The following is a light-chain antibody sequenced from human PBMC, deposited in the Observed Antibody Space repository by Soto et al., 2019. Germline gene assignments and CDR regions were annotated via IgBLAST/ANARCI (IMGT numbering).Light chain of an antibody. J-gene: IGLJ3*02. V-gene: IGLV1-40*01. Sequence: QSVLTQPPSVSGAPGQRVTFSCTGGTSNIGAGYDVHWYQQLPGTAPKLLMFGNNNRPSGVPDRFPVSKSGTSVSLAITGLQTEDEADYYCQSYDTSLSAWVFGGGTKLTVL. CDR1: TSNIGAGYD. CDR3: QSYDTSLSAWV. CDR2: GNN.